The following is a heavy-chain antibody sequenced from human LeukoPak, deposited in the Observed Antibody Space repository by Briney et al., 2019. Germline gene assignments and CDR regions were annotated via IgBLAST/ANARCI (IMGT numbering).Heavy chain of an antibody. CDR2: INPNSGGT. J-gene: IGHJ4*02. CDR1: GYTFAGYY. Sequence: ASVKVSCKASGYTFAGYYMHWVRQAPGQGLEWMGWINPNSGGTNYAQKSQGRVTMTRDTSISTAYMELSRLRSDDTAVYYCARVGLGYCSSTSCYGITIFDYWGQGTLVTVSS. V-gene: IGHV1-2*02. CDR3: ARVGLGYCSSTSCYGITIFDY. D-gene: IGHD2-2*01.